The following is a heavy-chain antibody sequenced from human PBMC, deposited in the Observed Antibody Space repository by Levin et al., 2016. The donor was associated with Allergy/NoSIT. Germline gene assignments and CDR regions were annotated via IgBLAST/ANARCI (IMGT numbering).Heavy chain of an antibody. Sequence: GESLKISCAGSGFTFDSYALCWVRQAPGKGLEWVSSISGSDGNAFYTDSVKGRFTISRDNSNNMLYLQMNRLTGEDTATYYCATLLPQDSGKHFWGQGTLVSVSS. CDR2: ISGSDGNA. D-gene: IGHD1-26*01. J-gene: IGHJ4*02. CDR1: GFTFDSYA. V-gene: IGHV3-23*01. CDR3: ATLLPQDSGKHF.